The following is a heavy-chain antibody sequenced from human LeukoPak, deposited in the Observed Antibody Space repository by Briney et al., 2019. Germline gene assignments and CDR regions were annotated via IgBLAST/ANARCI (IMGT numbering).Heavy chain of an antibody. J-gene: IGHJ4*02. Sequence: PSETLSLTCTVSGGSISSGSYYWSWIRQPAGKGLEWIGRISTSGSTNYNPSLKSRVTISVDTSKNQFSLKLSSVTAADTAVYYCASIPYYYDSSGFQYYFDYWGQGTLVTVSS. V-gene: IGHV4-61*02. CDR2: ISTSGST. CDR1: GGSISSGSYY. CDR3: ASIPYYYDSSGFQYYFDY. D-gene: IGHD3-22*01.